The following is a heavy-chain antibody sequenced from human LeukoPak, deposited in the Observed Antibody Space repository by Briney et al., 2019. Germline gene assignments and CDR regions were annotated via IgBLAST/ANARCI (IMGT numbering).Heavy chain of an antibody. Sequence: ASVKVSCKASGYTFINYGISWVRQAPGQGLEWMAWIDPNSGATNYAQKFQGRITMTRDTSISTAYMELSRLRSDDTAVYYCARASNYYDSSGRGYYFDYWGQGTLVTVSS. V-gene: IGHV1-2*02. CDR3: ARASNYYDSSGRGYYFDY. CDR2: IDPNSGAT. D-gene: IGHD3-22*01. J-gene: IGHJ4*02. CDR1: GYTFINYG.